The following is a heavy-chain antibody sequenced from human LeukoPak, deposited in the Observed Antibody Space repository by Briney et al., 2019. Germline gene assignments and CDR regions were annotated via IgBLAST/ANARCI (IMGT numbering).Heavy chain of an antibody. CDR3: ARELRYYDSSGYYFHFDY. Sequence: PSETLSLTCTVSGGSISSSSYYWGWIRQPPGKGLEWIGSIYYSGSTYYNPSLKSRVTISVDTSKNQFSLKLSSVTAADTAVYYCARELRYYDSSGYYFHFDYWGQGTLVTVSS. CDR1: GGSISSSSYY. V-gene: IGHV4-39*07. J-gene: IGHJ4*02. D-gene: IGHD3-22*01. CDR2: IYYSGST.